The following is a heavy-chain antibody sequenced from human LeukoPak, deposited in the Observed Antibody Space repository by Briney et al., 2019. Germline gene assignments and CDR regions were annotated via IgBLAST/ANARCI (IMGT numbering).Heavy chain of an antibody. Sequence: ASVKVSCKASGYTFTSYDINWVRQATGQGLEWMGWMNPNSGNTGYAQKFQGRVTITRNTSISTAYMELSSLRSEDTAVYYCARGRYYYDSSGYYYFDYWAREPWSPSPQ. D-gene: IGHD3-22*01. CDR1: GYTFTSYD. CDR3: ARGRYYYDSSGYYYFDY. J-gene: IGHJ4*02. CDR2: MNPNSGNT. V-gene: IGHV1-8*03.